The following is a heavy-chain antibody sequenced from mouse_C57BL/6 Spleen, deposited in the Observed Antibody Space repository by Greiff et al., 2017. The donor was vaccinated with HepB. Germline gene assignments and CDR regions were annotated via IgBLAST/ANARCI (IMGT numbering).Heavy chain of an antibody. Sequence: VQLQQSGPELVKPGASVKIPCKASGYTFTDYNMDWVKQSHGKSLEWIGDINPNNGGTIYNQKFKGKATLTVDKSSSTAYMELRSLTSEDTAVYYCARKTYYSNYYYAMDYCGQGTSVTASS. J-gene: IGHJ4*01. CDR1: GYTFTDYN. CDR3: ARKTYYSNYYYAMDY. V-gene: IGHV1-18*01. CDR2: INPNNGGT. D-gene: IGHD2-5*01.